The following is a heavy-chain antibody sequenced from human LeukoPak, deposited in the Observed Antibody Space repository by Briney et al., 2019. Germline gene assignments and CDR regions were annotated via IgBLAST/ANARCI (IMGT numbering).Heavy chain of an antibody. CDR3: ARGDSSGWLPFDY. CDR2: IYSGGST. CDR1: GFTVSSNY. V-gene: IGHV3-53*01. J-gene: IGHJ4*02. Sequence: GGSLRLSCAASGFTVSSNYMSWVRQAPGKGLEWVSVIYSGGSTYYADSVKGRFTISRDNSKNTLYLQMNSLRAEDTAVYYCARGDSSGWLPFDYWGQGTLVTVSS. D-gene: IGHD6-19*01.